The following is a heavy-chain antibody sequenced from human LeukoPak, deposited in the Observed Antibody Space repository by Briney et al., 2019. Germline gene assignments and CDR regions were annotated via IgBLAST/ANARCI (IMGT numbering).Heavy chain of an antibody. D-gene: IGHD6-13*01. CDR1: GFTFSSYW. CDR3: GGHGSNSY. Sequence: GGSLRLSCAASGFTFSSYWMSWVRQAPGKGLEWVANIKQDGSEKYYVDSVKGRFTISRDNAKNSLYLQMNSLRAEDTALYYAGGHGSNSYWGQGTLVTVSS. J-gene: IGHJ4*02. CDR2: IKQDGSEK. V-gene: IGHV3-7*03.